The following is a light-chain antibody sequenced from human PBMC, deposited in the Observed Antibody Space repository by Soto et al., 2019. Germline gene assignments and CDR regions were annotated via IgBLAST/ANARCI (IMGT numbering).Light chain of an antibody. V-gene: IGKV3-11*01. CDR1: QSVSSY. Sequence: EIVLTQSPATLSLSPGERATLSCRASQSVSSYLAWYQQKPGQAPRLLIYDASNRATGIPARFSGSGSGTDFTLTISSLEPEDCAVYFCQQRNIWPLTFGGGTKVEIK. CDR2: DAS. CDR3: QQRNIWPLT. J-gene: IGKJ4*01.